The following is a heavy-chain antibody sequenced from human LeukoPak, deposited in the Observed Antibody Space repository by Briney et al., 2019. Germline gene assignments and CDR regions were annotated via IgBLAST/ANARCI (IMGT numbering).Heavy chain of an antibody. CDR3: ARGRYGDLYGMDV. CDR1: GGSFSGYY. V-gene: IGHV4-34*01. Sequence: PSETLSLTCAVYGGSFSGYYWSWIRQPPGKGLEWIGEINHSGSTNYNPSLESRVTISVDTSKNQFSLKLSSVTAADTAVYYCARGRYGDLYGMDVWGQGTTVTVSS. CDR2: INHSGST. J-gene: IGHJ6*02. D-gene: IGHD3-16*01.